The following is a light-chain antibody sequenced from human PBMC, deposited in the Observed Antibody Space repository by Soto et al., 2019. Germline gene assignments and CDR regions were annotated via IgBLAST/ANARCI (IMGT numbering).Light chain of an antibody. V-gene: IGKV1-6*01. Sequence: AIQMTQSPPSLSASVGDRVILTCRASQDIRNELGWYQQKPGKAPKLLIHATSNLQGGVPLRFSGSGSGTDFTLTISRLQPEDFATYYCLQDQSYPRTFGQGTRLEIK. CDR2: ATS. J-gene: IGKJ1*01. CDR1: QDIRNE. CDR3: LQDQSYPRT.